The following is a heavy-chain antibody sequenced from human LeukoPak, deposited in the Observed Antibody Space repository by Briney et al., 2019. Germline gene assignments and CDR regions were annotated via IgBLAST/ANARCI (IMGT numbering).Heavy chain of an antibody. CDR1: GGSISSYY. J-gene: IGHJ4*02. Sequence: SETLSLTCTVSGGSISSYYWSWIRQPPGKGLEWIGYIYYSGSTNYNPSLKSRVTISVDTSKNQISLKLSSVTAADTAVYYCARVPNYYDSSGYYDWGQGTLVTVSS. V-gene: IGHV4-59*01. CDR2: IYYSGST. CDR3: ARVPNYYDSSGYYD. D-gene: IGHD3-22*01.